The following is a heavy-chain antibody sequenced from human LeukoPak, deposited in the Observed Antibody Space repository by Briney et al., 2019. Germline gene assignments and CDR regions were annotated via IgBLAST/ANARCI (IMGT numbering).Heavy chain of an antibody. CDR1: GFTFSNFV. D-gene: IGHD1-26*01. V-gene: IGHV3-23*01. J-gene: IGHJ4*02. Sequence: GGSLRLSCAASGFTFSNFVMTWVRQAPGKGLQWVSTIEGSGSTYYAASVRGRFSSSRDNSKNTLSLQMNSLRPEDTAVYYCATGTFYEDVLDYWGQGALVTVSS. CDR2: IEGSGST. CDR3: ATGTFYEDVLDY.